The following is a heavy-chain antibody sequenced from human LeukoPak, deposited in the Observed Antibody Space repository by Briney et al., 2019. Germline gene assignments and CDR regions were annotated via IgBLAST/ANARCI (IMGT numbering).Heavy chain of an antibody. CDR2: IDPASGIT. D-gene: IGHD3-16*01. CDR1: GYIFSDYW. V-gene: IGHV1-2*02. J-gene: IGHJ4*02. Sequence: ASVRVSCKASGYIFSDYWIHWVRQAPGRGLECLGWIDPASGITNQPQKFQGRITVTRDTSASTVYMDLTGLTTDDTALYYCARVGAPGGLRPYHYYYWGQGTLVTVYS. CDR3: ARVGAPGGLRPYHYYY.